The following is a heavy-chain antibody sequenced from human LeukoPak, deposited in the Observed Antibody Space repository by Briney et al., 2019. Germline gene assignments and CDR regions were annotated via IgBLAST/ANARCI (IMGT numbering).Heavy chain of an antibody. V-gene: IGHV1-69*13. Sequence: SVTVSFKASGGTFSIYAISWVRQAPGQGLEWMGGIIPIFGTANYAQKFQGRVTITADESTSTAYMELSSLRSEDTAVYYCARDRDSNYQWYFDYWGQGTLVTVSS. CDR3: ARDRDSNYQWYFDY. CDR2: IIPIFGTA. J-gene: IGHJ4*02. D-gene: IGHD4/OR15-4a*01. CDR1: GGTFSIYA.